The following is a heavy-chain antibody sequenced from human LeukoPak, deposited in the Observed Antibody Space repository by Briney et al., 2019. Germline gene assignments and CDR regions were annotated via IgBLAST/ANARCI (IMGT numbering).Heavy chain of an antibody. CDR3: ASSAFGIYDSSGYIDY. CDR1: GFTFSSYA. CDR2: ISYDGSNK. V-gene: IGHV3-30*04. Sequence: GGSLRLSCAASGFTFSSYAMHWVRQAPGKGLEWGAVISYDGSNKYYADSVKGRFTISRDNSKTTLYLQMNSLRAEDTAVYYCASSAFGIYDSSGYIDYWGQGTLVTVSS. J-gene: IGHJ4*02. D-gene: IGHD3-22*01.